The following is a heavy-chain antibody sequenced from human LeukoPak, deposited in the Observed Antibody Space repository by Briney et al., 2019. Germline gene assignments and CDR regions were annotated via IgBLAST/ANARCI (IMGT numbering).Heavy chain of an antibody. D-gene: IGHD2/OR15-2a*01. CDR1: GDSMNEYY. Sequence: SETLSLTCTVSGDSMNEYYWIWVRQPPGQGLEWIGYVYYSGSTTYNPSLKSRVNITIDTSKNQFSLTLTSVTAADTAMYYCARNAGKYYRYFQHWGQGTVVSVSS. J-gene: IGHJ1*01. V-gene: IGHV4-59*01. CDR3: ARNAGKYYRYFQH. CDR2: VYYSGST.